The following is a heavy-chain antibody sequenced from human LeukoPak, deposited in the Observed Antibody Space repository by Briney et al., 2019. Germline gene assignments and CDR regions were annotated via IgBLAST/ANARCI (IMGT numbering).Heavy chain of an antibody. CDR3: AKRGIVIRGVLIIGFHKEAYYFDY. V-gene: IGHV3-23*01. Sequence: GGSLRLSCVVSGITLSNYAMSWVRQAPGKGLEWVSGISESGGGTKYADSVKGRFTISRDNSLNTVYLQMNSLRAEDTAVYFCAKRGIVIRGVLIIGFHKEAYYFDYWGQGILVTVSS. CDR2: ISESGGGT. CDR1: GITLSNYA. D-gene: IGHD3-10*01. J-gene: IGHJ4*02.